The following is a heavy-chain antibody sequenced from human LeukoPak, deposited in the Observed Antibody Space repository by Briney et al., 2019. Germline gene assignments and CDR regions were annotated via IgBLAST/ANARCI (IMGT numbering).Heavy chain of an antibody. Sequence: PGGSLRLSCAASGFTFSSYGMSWVRQAPGKGLEWVSGISTRGSAYYADSVKGRFNISRDNSKNTLYLQMNSLRAEDTAVYYCITFLYSDPFECWGQGTLVTVSS. J-gene: IGHJ4*02. CDR1: GFTFSSYG. V-gene: IGHV3-23*01. D-gene: IGHD4-17*01. CDR2: ISTRGSA. CDR3: ITFLYSDPFEC.